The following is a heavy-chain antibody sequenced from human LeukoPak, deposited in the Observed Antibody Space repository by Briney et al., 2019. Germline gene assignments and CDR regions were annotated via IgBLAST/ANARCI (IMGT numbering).Heavy chain of an antibody. CDR3: ARMGAIAGASANPDH. J-gene: IGHJ4*02. V-gene: IGHV4-59*01. D-gene: IGHD4/OR15-4a*01. CDR2: IYYSGTT. CDR1: GVSISGYY. Sequence: SSETLSLTCTVSGVSISGYYWSWIRQPPGKGLEWIGYIYYSGTTSYNPSLNSRVTMSVDTSKNQFSLKLSSVTAADTAVYYCARMGAIAGASANPDHWGQGTLVTVSS.